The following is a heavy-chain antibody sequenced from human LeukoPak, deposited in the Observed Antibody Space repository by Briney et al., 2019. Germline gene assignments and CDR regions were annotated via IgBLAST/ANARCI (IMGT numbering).Heavy chain of an antibody. CDR3: ARDLSYGSGEF. J-gene: IGHJ4*02. V-gene: IGHV3-30-3*01. CDR1: GFTFSSYA. CDR2: ISYDGSNK. D-gene: IGHD3-10*01. Sequence: PGRSLRLSCAASGFTFSSYAMHWVRQAPGKGLEWVAVISYDGSNKYYADSVKGRFTISRDNSKNTVFLQMNSLRVEDTAVYFCARDLSYGSGEFWGQGTLVTVSS.